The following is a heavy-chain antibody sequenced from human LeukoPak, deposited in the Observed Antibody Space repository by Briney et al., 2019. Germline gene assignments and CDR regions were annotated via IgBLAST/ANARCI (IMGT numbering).Heavy chain of an antibody. D-gene: IGHD1-14*01. CDR2: INTNTGNP. V-gene: IGHV7-4-1*02. CDR1: GYTFTSYA. Sequence: GSVKVSCKASGYTFTSYAMNWVRRAPGQGLEWMGWINTNTGNPTYAQGFTGRFVFSLDTSVSTAYRQISSLKAEDTAVYYCARGGRKEADYWGQGTLVTVSS. CDR3: ARGGRKEADY. J-gene: IGHJ4*02.